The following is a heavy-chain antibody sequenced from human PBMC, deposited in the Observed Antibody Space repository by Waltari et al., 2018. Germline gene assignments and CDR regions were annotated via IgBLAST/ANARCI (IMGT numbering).Heavy chain of an antibody. Sequence: QVQLQQSGPGLMKPSETLSLTCTVSGDSIRPYYWSWIRQPPGKGLEWIGYIYYSGRTRYAPSLMSRVSMSVDTPKNQVSLNLSSVTAADTAIYYCARHIVGLIVRPHDPFDLWGQGTMVTVSS. CDR3: ARHIVGLIVRPHDPFDL. CDR2: IYYSGRT. J-gene: IGHJ3*01. CDR1: GDSIRPYY. D-gene: IGHD1-26*01. V-gene: IGHV4-59*01.